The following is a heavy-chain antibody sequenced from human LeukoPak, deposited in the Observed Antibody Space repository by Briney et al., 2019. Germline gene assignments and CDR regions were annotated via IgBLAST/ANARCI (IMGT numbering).Heavy chain of an antibody. CDR1: GFTFNSYS. CDR2: IIGSGTEM. J-gene: IGHJ3*01. D-gene: IGHD1-26*01. CDR3: AKVQSDIVGAVFFAFDV. Sequence: PGGSLRLSCGGSGFTFNSYSMNGVRQAPGKGLEWVASIIGSGTEMFYADSLKGRFTISRDNSKNSLYLQMNSLRVEDTGVYYCAKVQSDIVGAVFFAFDVWGQGTMVSVSS. V-gene: IGHV3-21*06.